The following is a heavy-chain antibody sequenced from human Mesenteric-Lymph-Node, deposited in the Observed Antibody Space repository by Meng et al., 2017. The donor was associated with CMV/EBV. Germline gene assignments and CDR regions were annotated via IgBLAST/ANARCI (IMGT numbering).Heavy chain of an antibody. V-gene: IGHV3-23*01. D-gene: IGHD2-2*01. CDR1: GFTFSNYA. CDR2: ISGSGGST. CDR3: TYCSSTSCYLY. Sequence: SFEASGFTFSNYAMSWVRQAPGKGLEWVSAISGSGGSTYYADSVKGRFTISRDNPRNTLHLRMNSLRAEDTAVYYCTYCSSTSCYLYWGQGTLVTVSS. J-gene: IGHJ4*02.